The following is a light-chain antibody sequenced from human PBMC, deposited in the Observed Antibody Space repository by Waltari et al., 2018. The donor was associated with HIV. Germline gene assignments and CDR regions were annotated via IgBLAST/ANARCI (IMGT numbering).Light chain of an antibody. Sequence: QSALTQPRSVSGSPGQTVTISCRGTSRDIGGYNYGSWYQQHPAEAPRLMIYDVNKRPSGVPDRFSGSKSGNTASLTISGLQAEDEADYYCCSYAGSNTFYVFGTETEVTVL. CDR2: DVN. CDR3: CSYAGSNTFYV. J-gene: IGLJ1*01. V-gene: IGLV2-11*01. CDR1: SRDIGGYNY.